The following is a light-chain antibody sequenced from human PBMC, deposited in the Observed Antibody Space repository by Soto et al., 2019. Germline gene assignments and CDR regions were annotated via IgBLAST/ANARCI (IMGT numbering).Light chain of an antibody. J-gene: IGLJ1*01. CDR2: DNN. V-gene: IGLV1-51*01. CDR1: SSNIGNNY. CDR3: GTWDSSLSAFV. Sequence: QSVLTQPPSVSAAPGQKVSISCSGSSSNIGNNYVSWYQQLPGTAPKLLIYDNNKRPSGIPDRFSGSKSGTSATLGITGLQTGDEADYYCGTWDSSLSAFVFASGP.